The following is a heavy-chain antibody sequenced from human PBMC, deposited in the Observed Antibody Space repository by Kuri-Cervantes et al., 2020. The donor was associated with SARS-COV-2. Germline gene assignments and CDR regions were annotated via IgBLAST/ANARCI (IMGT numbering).Heavy chain of an antibody. CDR2: INPNGGGT. Sequence: GGSLRLSCKASGYTFTGYYMHWVRQAPGQGLEWMGWINPNGGGTNYAQKFQGRVTMTRDTSISTAYMELSRLRSDDTAVYYCARDRDDAFDIWGQGTMVTVSS. CDR1: GYTFTGYY. CDR3: ARDRDDAFDI. J-gene: IGHJ3*02. V-gene: IGHV1-2*02.